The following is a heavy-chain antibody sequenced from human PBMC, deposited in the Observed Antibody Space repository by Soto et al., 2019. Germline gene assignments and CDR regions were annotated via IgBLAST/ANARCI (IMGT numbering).Heavy chain of an antibody. CDR2: ISSSSSYI. J-gene: IGHJ4*02. D-gene: IGHD5-12*01. CDR1: GFTFSSYS. V-gene: IGHV3-21*01. Sequence: PGGSLRLSCAASGFTFSSYSMNWVRQAPGKGLEWVSSISSSSSYIYYADSVKGRFTISRDNAKNSLYLQMNSLRAEDTAVYYCARDIVATIRPLDKAVWGQGTLVTVSS. CDR3: ARDIVATIRPLDKAV.